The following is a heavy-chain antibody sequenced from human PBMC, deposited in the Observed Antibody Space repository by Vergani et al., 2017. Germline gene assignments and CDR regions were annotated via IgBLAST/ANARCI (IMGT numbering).Heavy chain of an antibody. CDR3: ARIPIAAAGTVDFQH. D-gene: IGHD6-13*01. Sequence: QVQLQQWGAGLLKPSETLSLTCAVYGGSFSGYYWSWIRQHPGKGLEWIGEMNHSGSTNYNPSLKSRVTISVDTSKNQFSLKLSSVTAADTAVYYCARIPIAAAGTVDFQHWGQGTLVTVSS. CDR1: GGSFSGYY. CDR2: MNHSGST. J-gene: IGHJ1*01. V-gene: IGHV4-34*01.